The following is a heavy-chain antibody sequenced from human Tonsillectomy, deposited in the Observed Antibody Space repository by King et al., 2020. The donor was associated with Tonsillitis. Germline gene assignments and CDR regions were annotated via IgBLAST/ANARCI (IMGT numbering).Heavy chain of an antibody. Sequence: VQLQQWGAGXLKPSETLSLTXAVSDGSLSGYYWSWIRQPPGKGLEWVXXXXHSGSTKXXPSLKXXVTISLDXXXSQFFLKLTSVTAADTAVYYCARNFDLWGRGTLVTVSS. CDR1: DGSLSGYY. J-gene: IGHJ2*01. CDR3: ARNFDL. V-gene: IGHV4-34*01. CDR2: XXHSGST.